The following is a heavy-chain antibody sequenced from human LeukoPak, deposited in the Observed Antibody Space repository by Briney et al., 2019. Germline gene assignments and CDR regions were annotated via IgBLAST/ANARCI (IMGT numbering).Heavy chain of an antibody. D-gene: IGHD3-22*01. CDR3: ARDTPFPGYYDSSGTSRFDY. Sequence: SETLSLTCTVSGGSISSGGYYWSWIRQHPGKGLEWIGYIYYSGSTYYNPSLKSRVTISVDTSKNQFSLKLSSVTAADTAVYYCARDTPFPGYYDSSGTSRFDYWGQGTLVTVSS. CDR2: IYYSGST. CDR1: GGSISSGGYY. V-gene: IGHV4-31*03. J-gene: IGHJ4*02.